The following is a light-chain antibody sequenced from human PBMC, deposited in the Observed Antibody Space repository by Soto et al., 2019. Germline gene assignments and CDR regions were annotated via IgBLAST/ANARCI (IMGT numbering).Light chain of an antibody. Sequence: QSALTQPASVSGSPGQSITISCTGTSSDVGGYNYVSWYQYNPGKAPKLMMYDVNNRPSGVSNRFSGSKSGNAASLTISGLQAEDEADYFCKSYTSSSTYVFGTGTKLTVL. J-gene: IGLJ1*01. CDR2: DVN. V-gene: IGLV2-14*03. CDR3: KSYTSSSTYV. CDR1: SSDVGGYNY.